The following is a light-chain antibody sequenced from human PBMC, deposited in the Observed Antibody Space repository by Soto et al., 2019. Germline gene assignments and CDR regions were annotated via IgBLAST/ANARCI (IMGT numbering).Light chain of an antibody. CDR1: QDISNY. Sequence: DIQMTQSPSSLSASVGDRVTITCQASQDISNYLNWYQQKPGKAPKLLIYDAYSLETGVPSRFSGSGSGTDFTLTISSLQPEDIATYYCQQYDNLPRTFGQGTKLEIK. CDR2: DAY. CDR3: QQYDNLPRT. V-gene: IGKV1-33*01. J-gene: IGKJ2*01.